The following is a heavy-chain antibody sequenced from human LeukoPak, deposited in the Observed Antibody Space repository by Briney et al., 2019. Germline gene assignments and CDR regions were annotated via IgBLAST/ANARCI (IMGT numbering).Heavy chain of an antibody. J-gene: IGHJ4*02. CDR2: IDYSGST. D-gene: IGHD2-21*02. CDR1: GGSNSSFY. V-gene: IGHV4-59*01. Sequence: SETLSLTCTVSGGSNSSFYWSWIRQPPGKGLEWIGCIDYSGSTNYNPSLKSRVTISVDTSKNQFSLKLRSVTAADTAVYYCARGKRAGDSYYFDYWGQGILVTVSS. CDR3: ARGKRAGDSYYFDY.